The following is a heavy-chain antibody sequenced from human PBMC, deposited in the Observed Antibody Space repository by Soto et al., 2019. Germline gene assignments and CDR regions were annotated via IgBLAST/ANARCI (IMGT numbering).Heavy chain of an antibody. Sequence: GGSLRLSCAASGFTFSSHGIHWVRQAPGKGLEWVAVISYDGSNEYYADSVKGRFTISRDNSKNTLYLQMNSLRAEDTAVYYCAKGIGQLGLNWFDPWGQGTLVTVSS. CDR2: ISYDGSNE. D-gene: IGHD6-6*01. CDR3: AKGIGQLGLNWFDP. CDR1: GFTFSSHG. J-gene: IGHJ5*02. V-gene: IGHV3-30*18.